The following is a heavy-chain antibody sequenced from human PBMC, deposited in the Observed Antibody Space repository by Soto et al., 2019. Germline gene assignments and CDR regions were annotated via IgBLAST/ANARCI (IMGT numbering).Heavy chain of an antibody. D-gene: IGHD1-7*01. CDR1: RFTFDNYA. V-gene: IGHV3-23*01. CDR2: LGVSGGSK. CDR3: TGGSDNWNFRGSQDV. J-gene: IGHJ6*02. Sequence: EVQVLESGGGLVQPGGSLRLSCAASRFTFDNYAMNWVRQAPGKGLEWVSGLGVSGGSKYYADSVQGRFTISRDSSKLTLYLHMNNQRVEDTAVYYCTGGSDNWNFRGSQDVWGQGTTVTVSS.